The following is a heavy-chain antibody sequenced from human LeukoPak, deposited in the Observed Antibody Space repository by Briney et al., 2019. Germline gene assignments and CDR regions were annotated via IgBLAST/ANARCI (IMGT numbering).Heavy chain of an antibody. V-gene: IGHV3-43D*03. Sequence: GGSLRLSCAASGFTFDDYAMHWVRQAPGKGLEWVSLISWAGGSTYYADSVKGRFTISRDDSKNSLYLQMNSLRAEDTALYYCAKGPLFGYYYMDVWGKGTTVTVSS. D-gene: IGHD3-10*01. CDR2: ISWAGGST. CDR1: GFTFDDYA. CDR3: AKGPLFGYYYMDV. J-gene: IGHJ6*03.